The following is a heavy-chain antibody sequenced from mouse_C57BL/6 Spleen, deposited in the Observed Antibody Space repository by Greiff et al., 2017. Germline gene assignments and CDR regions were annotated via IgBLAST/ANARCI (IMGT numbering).Heavy chain of an antibody. CDR2: IYPGSGST. CDR1: GYTFTSYW. Sequence: VQLQQSGAELVKPGASVKMSCKASGYTFTSYWITWVKQRPGQGLEWIGDIYPGSGSTNYTEKFKSQATLTVDTSSSAAYMQLSSLTSEDSAVYYCARSVLYDEAYWGQGTLVTVSA. CDR3: ARSVLYDEAY. V-gene: IGHV1-55*01. J-gene: IGHJ3*01. D-gene: IGHD2-12*01.